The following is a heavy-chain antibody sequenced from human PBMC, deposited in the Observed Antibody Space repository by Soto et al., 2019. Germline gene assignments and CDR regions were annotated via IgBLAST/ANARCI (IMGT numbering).Heavy chain of an antibody. CDR2: IKHDGSEK. J-gene: IGHJ4*02. CDR1: GFTFSSYW. Sequence: EVQLVESGGGLVQPGGSLRLSCAASGFTFSSYWMSWVRQAPGKGLEWVANIKHDGSEKYYVDSVKGRFTISRDNAKNSLYLQMDSMRDEDTAVYYCARDQRWQQLGGQGTLVTVSS. D-gene: IGHD1-1*01. V-gene: IGHV3-7*01. CDR3: ARDQRWQQL.